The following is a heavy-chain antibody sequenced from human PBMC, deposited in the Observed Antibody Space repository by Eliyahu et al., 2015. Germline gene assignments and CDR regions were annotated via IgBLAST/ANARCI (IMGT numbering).Heavy chain of an antibody. D-gene: IGHD6-13*01. V-gene: IGHV3-30*18. CDR3: AKDSSFSSSSTSYLGFFEA. CDR1: GFFFKAFG. J-gene: IGHJ1*01. CDR2: VXFDGDYK. Sequence: QVQLVDSGGGVVQPGRPLRXSCAASGFFFKAFGXPWVRXAPGKGLEWGALVXFDGDYKRYADSVKGRFIVSRDNSKDTVYLDMNSVTTEDTAVYFCAKDSSFSSSSTSYLGFFEAWGQGTLVTVSS.